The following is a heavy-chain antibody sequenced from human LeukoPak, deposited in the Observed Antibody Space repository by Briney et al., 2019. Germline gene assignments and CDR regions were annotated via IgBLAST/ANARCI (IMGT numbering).Heavy chain of an antibody. CDR3: ARGGYQLLPLDY. D-gene: IGHD2-2*01. Sequence: SETLSLTCTVSGGSISSSSYYWGWIRQPPGKGLEWIGSIYYSGSTYYNPSLKSRVTISVDTSKNQFSLKLSSVTAADTAVYYCARGGYQLLPLDYWGQGTLVTVSS. J-gene: IGHJ4*02. CDR1: GGSISSSSYY. V-gene: IGHV4-39*01. CDR2: IYYSGST.